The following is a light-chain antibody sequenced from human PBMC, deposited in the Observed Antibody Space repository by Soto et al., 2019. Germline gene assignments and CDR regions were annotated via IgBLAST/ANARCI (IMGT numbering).Light chain of an antibody. J-gene: IGLJ1*01. CDR3: SSYAGAITFYV. V-gene: IGLV2-23*02. Sequence: QSVLTQPASVSGSPGQSITISCTGTSSDVGTYTLVSWYQQHPGKAPKLVIYEVNKRPAGVSKRFSGSKSGDTASLTISGLQAEDEADYYCSSYAGAITFYVFGTGTKV. CDR2: EVN. CDR1: SSDVGTYTL.